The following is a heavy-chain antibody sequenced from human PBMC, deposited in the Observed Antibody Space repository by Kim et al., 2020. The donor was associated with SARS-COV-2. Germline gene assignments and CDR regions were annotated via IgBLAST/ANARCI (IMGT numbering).Heavy chain of an antibody. Sequence: DAVKGRFTISRDNSKNTLYLKMNSRGAEDTAVYYCAKASSGSAHYYYMDVWGKGTTVTVSS. J-gene: IGHJ6*03. V-gene: IGHV3-30*02. D-gene: IGHD3-10*01. CDR3: AKASSGSAHYYYMDV.